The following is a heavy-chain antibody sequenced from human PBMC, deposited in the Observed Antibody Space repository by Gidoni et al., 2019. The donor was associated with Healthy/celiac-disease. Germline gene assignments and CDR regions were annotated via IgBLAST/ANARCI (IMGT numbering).Heavy chain of an antibody. CDR1: GGSISSYY. J-gene: IGHJ6*02. CDR3: ARQRTDFSGSYYADV. D-gene: IGHD3-10*01. Sequence: QVQLQESGPGLVKPSETLSLTCTVSGGSISSYYWSWIRQPPGKGLEWIGYIYYSGSTNYNPSLKSRVTISVDTSKNQFSLKLSSVTAADTAVYYCARQRTDFSGSYYADVCGQGTTVTVSS. V-gene: IGHV4-59*08. CDR2: IYYSGST.